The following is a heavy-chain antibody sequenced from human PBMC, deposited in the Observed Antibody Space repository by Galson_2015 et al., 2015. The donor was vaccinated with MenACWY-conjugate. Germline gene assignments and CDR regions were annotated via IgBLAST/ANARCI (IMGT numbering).Heavy chain of an antibody. V-gene: IGHV4-31*03. CDR2: IYYSGST. CDR1: GGSISSGGYY. Sequence: TLSLTCTVSGGSISSGGYYWSWIRQHPGKGLEWIGYIYYSGSTYYNPSLKSRVTISVDTSKNQFSLKLSSVTAADTAVYYCARDRGAWVDGSGSYYFDYWGQGTLVTVSS. D-gene: IGHD3-10*01. CDR3: ARDRGAWVDGSGSYYFDY. J-gene: IGHJ4*02.